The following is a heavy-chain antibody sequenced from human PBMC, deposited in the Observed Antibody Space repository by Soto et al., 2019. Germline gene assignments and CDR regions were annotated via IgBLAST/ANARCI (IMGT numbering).Heavy chain of an antibody. CDR3: ASGRYYASSGFHPADY. CDR1: GGSISSGGYY. V-gene: IGHV4-31*03. J-gene: IGHJ4*02. D-gene: IGHD3-22*01. CDR2: IYYSGST. Sequence: QVQLQESGPGLVKPSQTLSLTCTVSGGSISSGGYYWSWIRQHPGKGLEWIGYIYYSGSTYYNPSPKNRVTISVDTSKNQFSLKLSSVTAADTAVYYCASGRYYASSGFHPADYWGQGTLVTVSS.